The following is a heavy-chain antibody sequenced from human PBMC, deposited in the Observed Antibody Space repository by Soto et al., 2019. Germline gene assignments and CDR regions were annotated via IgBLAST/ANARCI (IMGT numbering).Heavy chain of an antibody. CDR1: GFTFSSYA. V-gene: IGHV3-23*01. D-gene: IGHD3-16*01. Sequence: GGSLRLSCAASGFTFSSYAMSWVRQAPGKGQEWVSAISGSGGSTYYADSVKGRFTISRDNSKNTLYLQMNSLRAEDTAVYYCAKDYDYIWGSPSNQNRGAFDIWGQGTMVTVSS. J-gene: IGHJ3*02. CDR2: ISGSGGST. CDR3: AKDYDYIWGSPSNQNRGAFDI.